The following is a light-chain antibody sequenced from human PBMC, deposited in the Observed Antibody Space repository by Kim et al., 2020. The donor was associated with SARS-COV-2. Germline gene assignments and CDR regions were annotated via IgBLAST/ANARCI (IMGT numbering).Light chain of an antibody. CDR1: KLGDKY. Sequence: VAPGETASITCSGDKLGDKYACWYQQKPGQSPVLVIYKDSKRPSGIPERFSGSNSGNTATLTISGTQAMDEADYYCQAWDSSTYVFGTGTKVTVL. CDR3: QAWDSSTYV. CDR2: KDS. J-gene: IGLJ1*01. V-gene: IGLV3-1*01.